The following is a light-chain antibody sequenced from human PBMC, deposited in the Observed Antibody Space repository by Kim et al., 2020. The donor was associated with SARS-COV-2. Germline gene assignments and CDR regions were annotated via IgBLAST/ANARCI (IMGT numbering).Light chain of an antibody. CDR3: QSYDSSLSDSRV. V-gene: IGLV1-40*01. J-gene: IGLJ3*02. CDR1: ATNIGADYG. CDR2: DNT. Sequence: QSVLTQPPSVSGAPGQRVTISCTGSATNIGADYGVHWYQQLPGTAPKLLIYDNTNRPSGVPDRFSGSKSGTSASLAITGLQAEDEADYYCQSYDSSLSDSRVFGGGTKLTVL.